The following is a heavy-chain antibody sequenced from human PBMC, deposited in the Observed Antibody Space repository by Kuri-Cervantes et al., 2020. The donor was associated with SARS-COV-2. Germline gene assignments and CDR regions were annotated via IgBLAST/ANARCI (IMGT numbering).Heavy chain of an antibody. CDR3: ARLLVWGSYYFDH. V-gene: IGHV4-39*01. CDR1: GGSISSSSYY. Sequence: SETLSLTCTVSGGSISSSSYYWGWIRQPPGKGLEWIGRIYYSGSTYYNPSLKSRVTISVETSKNQFSLKLSSVTAADTAVYYCARLLVWGSYYFDHWGQGTLVTVSS. CDR2: IYYSGST. J-gene: IGHJ4*02. D-gene: IGHD3-16*01.